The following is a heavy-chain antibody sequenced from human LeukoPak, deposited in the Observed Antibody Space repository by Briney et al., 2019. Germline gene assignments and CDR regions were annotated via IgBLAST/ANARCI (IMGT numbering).Heavy chain of an antibody. CDR2: ISSSSSTI. CDR1: GFTASSYS. J-gene: IGHJ4*02. D-gene: IGHD3-22*01. V-gene: IGHV3-48*01. CDR3: AKEGRLTVAAVVVENYFDY. Sequence: GGSLRLSCAASGFTASSYSMNWVRQAPGKGREWVSYISSSSSTIYYADSVKGRFTISRDNAKTTVYLQMNSLRTEDTAEYYCAKEGRLTVAAVVVENYFDYWGQGTPVTVSA.